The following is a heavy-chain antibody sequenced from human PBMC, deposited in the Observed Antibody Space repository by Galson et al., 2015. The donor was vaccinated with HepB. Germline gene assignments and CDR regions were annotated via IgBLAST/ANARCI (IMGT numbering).Heavy chain of an antibody. J-gene: IGHJ4*02. CDR1: GFTFDDYA. CDR3: AKDSSEGIRPRTTMVFDY. V-gene: IGHV3-43D*03. Sequence: SLRPSCAASGFTFDDYAMHWVRHAPGRGLEWVSLISWDGGSTSYADSVKGRLTISRDNSKNSLYLQMNSLRAEDTALYYCAKDSSEGIRPRTTMVFDYWGQGTLVTVSS. CDR2: ISWDGGST. D-gene: IGHD3-10*01.